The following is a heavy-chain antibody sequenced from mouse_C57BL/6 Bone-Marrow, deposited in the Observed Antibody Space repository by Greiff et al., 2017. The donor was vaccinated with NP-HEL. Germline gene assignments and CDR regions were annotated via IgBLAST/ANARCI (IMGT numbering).Heavy chain of an antibody. CDR1: GYTFTSYG. Sequence: QVQLQQPGAELVRPGSSVKLSCKASGYTFTSYGMHWVKQRPVQGLEWIGNIDPSDSETHYNQKFKDKATLTVDKSSSTAYMQLSSLTSEDSAVYYCARARRDWFAYWGQGTLVTVSA. V-gene: IGHV1-52*01. CDR2: IDPSDSET. J-gene: IGHJ3*01. CDR3: ARARRDWFAY.